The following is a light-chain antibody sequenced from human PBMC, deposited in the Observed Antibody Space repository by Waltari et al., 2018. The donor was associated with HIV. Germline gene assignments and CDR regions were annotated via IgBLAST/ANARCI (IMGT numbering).Light chain of an antibody. Sequence: QSVLTQPPSVSAAPGQKVTISCSGSSSNIGNNYVSWYQQLPGTAPKLLIYENKKRPSGIPDRFSGSKSGTSATLGITGLQTGDEADYYCGTWDSSLSADVVFGGGTKLTVL. CDR2: ENK. CDR3: GTWDSSLSADVV. J-gene: IGLJ2*01. CDR1: SSNIGNNY. V-gene: IGLV1-51*01.